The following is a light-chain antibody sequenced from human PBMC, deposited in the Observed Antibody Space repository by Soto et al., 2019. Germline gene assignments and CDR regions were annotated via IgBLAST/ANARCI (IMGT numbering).Light chain of an antibody. J-gene: IGKJ2*01. V-gene: IGKV3-20*01. Sequence: LILTQSPGTLSLFPGERAPLPCRASEGVRNNPLAWYQQPPGQPPRLPTFGASSRATGIPDRFTGTGSGADFSLTISRLEPDDSAVYFCHHYGYGADTFGQGTKLEIK. CDR3: HHYGYGADT. CDR2: GAS. CDR1: EGVRNNP.